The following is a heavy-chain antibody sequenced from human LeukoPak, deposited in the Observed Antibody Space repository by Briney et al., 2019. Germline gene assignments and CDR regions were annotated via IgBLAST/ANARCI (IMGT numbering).Heavy chain of an antibody. CDR3: TRGGWFGELWRYYFDY. Sequence: GGSLRLACTVSGFTFGDYAMSWVRQAPGKGREWVGFIRSKADGGTTEYAGSVKGRFAISRDDSKSMGYVQRNSLKSEDTAVYYCTRGGWFGELWRYYFDYWGQGTLVTVSS. D-gene: IGHD3-10*01. J-gene: IGHJ4*02. CDR2: IRSKADGGTT. V-gene: IGHV3-49*04. CDR1: GFTFGDYA.